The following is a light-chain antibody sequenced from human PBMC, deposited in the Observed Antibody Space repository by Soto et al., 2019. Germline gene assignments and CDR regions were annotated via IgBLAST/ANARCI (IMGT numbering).Light chain of an antibody. V-gene: IGKV1-5*03. CDR1: QSISTS. J-gene: IGKJ1*01. Sequence: DTPMTQSPSTLSASVGDRVTITCRASQSISTSMAWYQQRPGTAPKLLIYKTSTLESGVPSRFSGSGSGTEFTLTISSLQPDDFATYYCQQYNTYSPTFGQGTRWKSN. CDR2: KTS. CDR3: QQYNTYSPT.